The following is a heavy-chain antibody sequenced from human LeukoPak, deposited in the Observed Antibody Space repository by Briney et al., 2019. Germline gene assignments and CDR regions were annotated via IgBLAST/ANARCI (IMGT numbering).Heavy chain of an antibody. CDR1: GYTFTGYY. Sequence: ASVTVSCKASGYTFTGYYMHWVRQAPGQGREWMGWINPNSGGTNYAQKFQGRVTMTRDTSISTAYMELSRLRSDDTAVYYCARDRWFGELLWYFFHYWGQGTLVTVSS. CDR2: INPNSGGT. D-gene: IGHD3-10*01. V-gene: IGHV1-2*02. CDR3: ARDRWFGELLWYFFHY. J-gene: IGHJ4*02.